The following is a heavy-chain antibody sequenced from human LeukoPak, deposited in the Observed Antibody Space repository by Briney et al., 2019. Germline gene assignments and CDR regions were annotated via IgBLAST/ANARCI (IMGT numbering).Heavy chain of an antibody. CDR2: IYYSGST. J-gene: IGHJ2*01. CDR1: GGSISSYY. CDR3: ATWYSGNFWYFDL. D-gene: IGHD1-26*01. Sequence: SETLSLTCTVSGGSISSYYWSWIRQPPGKGLEWIGYIYYSGSTNYNPSLKSRVTISVDTSKNQFSLKLRSVTAADTAVYYCATWYSGNFWYFDLWGRGTLVTVSS. V-gene: IGHV4-59*01.